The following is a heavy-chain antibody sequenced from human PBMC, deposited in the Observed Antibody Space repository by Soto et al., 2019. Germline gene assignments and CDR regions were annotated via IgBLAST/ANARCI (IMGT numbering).Heavy chain of an antibody. D-gene: IGHD3-10*01. Sequence: PSETLSLTCAVSGYSISSGYYWGWIRQPPGKGLEWIGSIYHSGSTYYNPSLKSRVTISVDTSKNQLSLKLSSVTAADTAVYYCARDPPPFMVRGVMDYGMDVWGQGTTVTVS. CDR3: ARDPPPFMVRGVMDYGMDV. J-gene: IGHJ6*02. CDR1: GYSISSGYY. CDR2: IYHSGST. V-gene: IGHV4-38-2*02.